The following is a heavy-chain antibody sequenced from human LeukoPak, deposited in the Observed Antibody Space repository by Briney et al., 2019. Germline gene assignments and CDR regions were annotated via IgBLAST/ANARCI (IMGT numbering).Heavy chain of an antibody. CDR3: AHSKRGGGYYINTFAV. J-gene: IGHJ3*01. Sequence: RSETLSLTCTVSGASTSAYYWSWIRQPPGKGLGWIAYTYSGGNANYNPSLKSRVTISIDTSENQFSLRLTSVTAADTAVYFCAHSKRGGGYYINTFAVWGQGTLVTISS. CDR1: GASTSAYY. CDR2: TYSGGNA. V-gene: IGHV4-59*01. D-gene: IGHD1-26*01.